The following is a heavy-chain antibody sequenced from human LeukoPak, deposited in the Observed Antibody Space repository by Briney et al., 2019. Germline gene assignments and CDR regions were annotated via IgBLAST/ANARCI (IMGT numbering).Heavy chain of an antibody. Sequence: SETLSLTCTVSGGSISSGSYYWSWIRQPAGKGLEWIGYIYYSGSPNYNPSLKSRVTISIDTSKNQVSLKLSSVTAADTAVYYCARGDYDRNWFDPWGQGTLVTVSS. CDR1: GGSISSGSYY. D-gene: IGHD5-12*01. J-gene: IGHJ5*02. CDR3: ARGDYDRNWFDP. V-gene: IGHV4-61*10. CDR2: IYYSGSP.